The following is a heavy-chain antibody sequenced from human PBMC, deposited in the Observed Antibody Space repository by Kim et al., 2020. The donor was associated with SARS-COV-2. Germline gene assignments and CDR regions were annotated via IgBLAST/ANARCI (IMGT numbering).Heavy chain of an antibody. CDR3: ARSSSGYYSYYFDY. CDR1: GGSISSYY. CDR2: IYYSGST. V-gene: IGHV4-59*01. Sequence: SETLSLTCTVSGGSISSYYWSWIRQPPGKGLEWIGYIYYSGSTNYNPSLKSRVTISVDTSKNQFSLKLSSVTAADTAVYYCARSSSGYYSYYFDYWGQGTLVTVSS. D-gene: IGHD3-22*01. J-gene: IGHJ4*02.